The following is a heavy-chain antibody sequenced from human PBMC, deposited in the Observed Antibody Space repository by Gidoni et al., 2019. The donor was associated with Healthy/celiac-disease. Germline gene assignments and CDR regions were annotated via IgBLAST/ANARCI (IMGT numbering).Heavy chain of an antibody. V-gene: IGHV3-30*04. CDR2: ISYDGSNK. D-gene: IGHD3-22*01. CDR3: GDSSGYYNY. J-gene: IGHJ4*02. Sequence: QVQLVESGGGVVQPGRSLRLSSAASGFTFSSYAMHWVLQAPGKGLEWVAVISYDGSNKYYADSVKGRFTISRDNSKNTLYLQMNSLRAEDTAVYYCGDSSGYYNYWGQGTLVTVSS. CDR1: GFTFSSYA.